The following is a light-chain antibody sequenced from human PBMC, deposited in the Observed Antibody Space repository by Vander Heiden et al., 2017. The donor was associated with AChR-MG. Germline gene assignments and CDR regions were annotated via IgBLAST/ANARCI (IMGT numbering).Light chain of an antibody. J-gene: IGKJ2*01. CDR1: QSLVHSDGNTY. CDR2: KVS. CDR3: MQGTHWLYT. Sequence: DVVMTQSPLSLPVTLGQPASISCRSSQSLVHSDGNTYLHWFQKRPGQSPRRLIYKVSNRNSGVPDRFSGSGSGTDFTLKISRVEAEDVGVYYCMQGTHWLYTFGQGTKLEIK. V-gene: IGKV2-30*02.